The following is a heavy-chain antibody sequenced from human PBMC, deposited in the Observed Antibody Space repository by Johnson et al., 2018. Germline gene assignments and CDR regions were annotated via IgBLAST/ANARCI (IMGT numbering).Heavy chain of an antibody. CDR2: IIPIFGTA. D-gene: IGHD2-15*01. CDR3: AKDKGGGSSYYYGMDV. J-gene: IGHJ6*02. CDR1: GGTFSSYA. Sequence: QVQLVQSGAEVKKPGSSVKVSCKASGGTFSSYAISWVRQAPGQGLEWMGGIIPIFGTANYAQKFQARVTITADESTSTAYMELSSRRSEDTALYYCAKDKGGGSSYYYGMDVWGQGTTVTVSS. V-gene: IGHV1-69*12.